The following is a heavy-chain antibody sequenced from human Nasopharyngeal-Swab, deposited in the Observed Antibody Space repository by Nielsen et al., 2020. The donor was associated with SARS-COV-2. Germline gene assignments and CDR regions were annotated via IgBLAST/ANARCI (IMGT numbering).Heavy chain of an antibody. CDR1: GFTVSSNY. J-gene: IGHJ4*02. V-gene: IGHV3-53*01. CDR3: ARMGSTNYFDY. Sequence: GGSLRLSCAASGFTVSSNYMSWVRQAPGKGLEWVSIIYPSGSTYYAEPVKGRFTISRDNSKNTLYLQMNSLRAEDTAFYYCARMGSTNYFDYWGQGTLVTVSS. D-gene: IGHD5-24*01. CDR2: IYPSGST.